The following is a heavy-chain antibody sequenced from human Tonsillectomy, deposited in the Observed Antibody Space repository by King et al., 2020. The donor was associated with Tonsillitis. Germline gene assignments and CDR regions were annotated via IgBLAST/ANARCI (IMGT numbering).Heavy chain of an antibody. V-gene: IGHV4-30-4*01. CDR3: ARVLWTARKAPGPWCFDY. J-gene: IGHJ4*02. CDR1: GGSISSGDYY. Sequence: QLQESGPGLVKPSQTLSLTCTVSGGSISSGDYYWSWIRQPPGKGLEWIGYIYYSGSTYYNPSLKSRVTISVDTSKNQFSLKLSSVTAADTAVYYCARVLWTARKAPGPWCFDYWGQGTLVTVSS. CDR2: IYYSGST. D-gene: IGHD2-21*01.